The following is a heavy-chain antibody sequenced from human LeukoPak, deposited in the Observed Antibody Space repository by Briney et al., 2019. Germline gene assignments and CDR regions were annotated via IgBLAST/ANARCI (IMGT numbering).Heavy chain of an antibody. V-gene: IGHV1-3*01. Sequence: GASVKVSCMASGYTFTSYAMHWVRQAPGQRLEWMGWINAGNGNTKYSQKFQGRVTITRDTSASTAYMELSSLRSEDTAVYYCAREAFIVGATLDYWGQGTLVTVSS. CDR2: INAGNGNT. CDR1: GYTFTSYA. CDR3: AREAFIVGATLDY. J-gene: IGHJ4*02. D-gene: IGHD1-26*01.